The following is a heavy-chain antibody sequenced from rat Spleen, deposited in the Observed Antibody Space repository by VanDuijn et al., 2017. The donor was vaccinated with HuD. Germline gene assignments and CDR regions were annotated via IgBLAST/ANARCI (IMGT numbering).Heavy chain of an antibody. CDR2: ISYDGGST. Sequence: EVQLVESGGGLVQPGRSMKLSCAASGFTFSNYDMAWVRQAPTKGLEWVASISYDGGSTYYRDSVKGRFTISRDNAKSSLYLQRDSLSSEDTATYYCTLAAGHYVIDAWGQGASVTVSS. V-gene: IGHV5-20*01. CDR3: TLAAGHYVIDA. J-gene: IGHJ4*01. CDR1: GFTFSNYD. D-gene: IGHD1-2*01.